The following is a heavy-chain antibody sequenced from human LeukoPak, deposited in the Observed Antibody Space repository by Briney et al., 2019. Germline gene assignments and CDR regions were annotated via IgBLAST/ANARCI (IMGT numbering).Heavy chain of an antibody. V-gene: IGHV3-48*01. Sequence: PGGSLRLSCAASGFTFSSYSMNWVRQAPGKGLEWVSYISSRSATIYYADSVKGRFTISRDNAKNSLYLQMNSLRAEDTAVYYCAKLIYKSDYWGQGTLVTVSS. CDR2: ISSRSATI. D-gene: IGHD2-8*01. CDR1: GFTFSSYS. CDR3: AKLIYKSDY. J-gene: IGHJ4*02.